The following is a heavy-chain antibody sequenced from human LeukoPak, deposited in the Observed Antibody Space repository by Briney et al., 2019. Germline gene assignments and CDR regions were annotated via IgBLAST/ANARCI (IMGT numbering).Heavy chain of an antibody. CDR2: IIPILGIA. CDR1: GGTFSSYA. Sequence: SVKVSCKSSGGTFSSYAISWVRQAPGQGLEWMGRIIPILGIANYAQKFQGRVTITADKSTSTAYTELSSLRSEDTAVYYCASLTGGPYYYYGMDVWGQGTTVTVSS. D-gene: IGHD3-10*01. J-gene: IGHJ6*02. V-gene: IGHV1-69*04. CDR3: ASLTGGPYYYYGMDV.